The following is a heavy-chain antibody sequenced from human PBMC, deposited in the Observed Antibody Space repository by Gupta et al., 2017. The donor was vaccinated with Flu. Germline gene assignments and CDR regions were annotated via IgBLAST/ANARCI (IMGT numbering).Heavy chain of an antibody. CDR2: IYNSGTT. V-gene: IGHV4-59*08. D-gene: IGHD4-17*01. Sequence: QVQLQESGPGLVKPSETLSLTCTVSGGSISSYYWTWIRQPPGKGLEWIGYIYNSGTTNYNPSLKSRVTISIDTSKNQFSLKLSSVTAADTAVYYCARHLRRIDYGDYGVAFDIWGQGTMVTVSS. J-gene: IGHJ3*02. CDR3: ARHLRRIDYGDYGVAFDI. CDR1: GGSISSYY.